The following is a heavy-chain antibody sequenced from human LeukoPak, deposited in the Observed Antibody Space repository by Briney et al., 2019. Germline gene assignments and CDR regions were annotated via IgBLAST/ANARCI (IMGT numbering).Heavy chain of an antibody. Sequence: SVKVSCKASGCTFSSYGITWVRQAPGQGLEWMGGVILISGRANYAQNFQGRVTITTDESTSTAYMELSSLRFEDTAVYYCARDVYDSSGYYYAWYYFDYWGQETLVTVSS. CDR3: ARDVYDSSGYYYAWYYFDY. D-gene: IGHD3-22*01. J-gene: IGHJ4*02. V-gene: IGHV1-69*05. CDR2: VILISGRA. CDR1: GCTFSSYG.